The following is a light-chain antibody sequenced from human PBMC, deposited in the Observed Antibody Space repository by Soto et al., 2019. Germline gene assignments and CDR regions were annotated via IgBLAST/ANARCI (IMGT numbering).Light chain of an antibody. V-gene: IGKV3-20*01. CDR1: QSVSSSY. Sequence: EIVLTQSPGTLSLSPGERATLSYRASQSVSSSYLTWYQQKPGQAPRLLIYDASSRATGIPDRFSDSGSGTDFTLTISGLEPEDFAVYYCQQYGTSSMYTFGQGTKLEIK. CDR2: DAS. CDR3: QQYGTSSMYT. J-gene: IGKJ2*01.